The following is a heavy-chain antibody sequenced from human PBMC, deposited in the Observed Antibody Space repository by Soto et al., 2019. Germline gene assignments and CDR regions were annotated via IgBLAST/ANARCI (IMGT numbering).Heavy chain of an antibody. D-gene: IGHD1-1*01. CDR3: ARRAETNGWNGFGADKYYFDF. V-gene: IGHV1-8*01. CDR1: GYTFTSYD. Sequence: GASVKVSCKASGYTFTSYDIYWVRQATGQGLERMGWMNPNTGNSGYAQKFQGRVTVTSDTSINTVHMELSSPRSEDTAVYYCARRAETNGWNGFGADKYYFDFWGQGTLVTVSS. CDR2: MNPNTGNS. J-gene: IGHJ4*02.